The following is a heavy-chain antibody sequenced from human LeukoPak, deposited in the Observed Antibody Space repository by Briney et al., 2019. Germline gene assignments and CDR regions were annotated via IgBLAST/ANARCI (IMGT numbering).Heavy chain of an antibody. D-gene: IGHD3-16*01. CDR2: IYHSGST. J-gene: IGHJ4*02. CDR3: ARDLPGGL. Sequence: PSETLSLTCTVSGGSISSYYWSWIRQPPGKGLEWIGFIYHSGSTNYNPSLKSRVTISVDTSKNEFSLKLSSVTTADTAVYYCARDLPGGLWGQGTLVTVSS. CDR1: GGSISSYY. V-gene: IGHV4-59*01.